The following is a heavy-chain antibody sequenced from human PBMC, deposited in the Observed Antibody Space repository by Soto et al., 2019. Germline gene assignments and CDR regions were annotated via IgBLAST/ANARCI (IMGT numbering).Heavy chain of an antibody. CDR2: ISSSSSYI. V-gene: IGHV3-21*01. J-gene: IGHJ6*02. D-gene: IGHD3-10*02. CDR1: GFTFSSYS. Sequence: GSLRLSCAASGFTFSSYSMNWVRQAPGKGLEWVSSISSSSSYIYYADSVKGRFTISRDNAKNSLYLQMNSLRAEDTAVYYCARDQVFGNYYGMDVWGQGTTVTVSS. CDR3: ARDQVFGNYYGMDV.